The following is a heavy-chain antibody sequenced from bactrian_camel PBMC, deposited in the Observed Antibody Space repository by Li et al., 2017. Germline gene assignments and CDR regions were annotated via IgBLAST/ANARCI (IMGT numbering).Heavy chain of an antibody. Sequence: HVQLVESGGGSVHSGETLTLSCTASGFTFAGSDMGWYRQAPGYECEVVAIISRDGSATTYYAEFVRGRFTISQDKAKSTVYLQMNSLKPEDTAIYYCAARVPGAGCPSGFRLAAFGYWGQGTQVTVS. CDR1: GFTFAGSD. CDR3: AARVPGAGCPSGFRLAAFGY. V-gene: IGHV3S55*01. D-gene: IGHD5*01. J-gene: IGHJ6*01. CDR2: ISRDGSATT.